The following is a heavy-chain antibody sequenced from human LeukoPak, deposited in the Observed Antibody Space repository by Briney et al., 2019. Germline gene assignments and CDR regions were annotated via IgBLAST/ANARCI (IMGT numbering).Heavy chain of an antibody. CDR1: GFIFDNFG. J-gene: IGHJ4*02. CDR2: ISASGHST. Sequence: GGSLRLSCAASGFIFDNFGMTWVRQAAGKGLEWVSRISASGHSTTYADSVKGRITISRDNAKNSLFLQMNSLRAEDTAVYYCATDYSAYDPPDSWGQGTLVTVSS. V-gene: IGHV3-23*01. D-gene: IGHD5-12*01. CDR3: ATDYSAYDPPDS.